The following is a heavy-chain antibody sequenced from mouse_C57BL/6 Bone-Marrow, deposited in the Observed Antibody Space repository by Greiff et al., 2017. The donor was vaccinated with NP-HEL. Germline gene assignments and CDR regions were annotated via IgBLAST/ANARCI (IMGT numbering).Heavy chain of an antibody. CDR3: TRIYYGSCYSFAY. D-gene: IGHD1-1*01. J-gene: IGHJ3*01. CDR2: ISSGGDYI. Sequence: EVMLVESGEGLVKPGGSLKLSCAASGFTFSSYAMSWVRQTPEKRLEWVAYISSGGDYIYYADTVKGRFTISRANARNTRYLKMSSLKSEDTAMYYGTRIYYGSCYSFAYWGQGTLGTVSA. V-gene: IGHV5-9-1*02. CDR1: GFTFSSYA.